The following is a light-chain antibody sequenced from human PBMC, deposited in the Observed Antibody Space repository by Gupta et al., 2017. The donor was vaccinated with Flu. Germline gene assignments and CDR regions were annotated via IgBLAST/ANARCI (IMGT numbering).Light chain of an antibody. V-gene: IGLV1-40*01. CDR1: SSNIGAGYN. CDR3: HSYDSGLSGSV. CDR2: DTN. J-gene: IGLJ3*02. Sequence: QPVPPQPPPVSGAPGQTVTISCTGSSSNIGAGYNVHWYQQVPGTSPKVLIYDTNSRPSGVPDRCSGSKSGTSASMAITGLRAEDEAHYYCHSYDSGLSGSVFGGGTKVTVL.